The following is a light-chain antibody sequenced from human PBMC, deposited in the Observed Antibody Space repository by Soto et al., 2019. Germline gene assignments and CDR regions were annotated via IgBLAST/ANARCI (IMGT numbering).Light chain of an antibody. J-gene: IGKJ1*01. Sequence: IQFTQSPSSLSASIGYRVTIPCRASQSITNYLNWYQHKPGKTPKLLIYVASILQSGVPSRFSGSGSGTDFTLTISSLQPEDFATYYCQQTYTAPWTFGQGTKVDIK. V-gene: IGKV1-39*01. CDR1: QSITNY. CDR2: VAS. CDR3: QQTYTAPWT.